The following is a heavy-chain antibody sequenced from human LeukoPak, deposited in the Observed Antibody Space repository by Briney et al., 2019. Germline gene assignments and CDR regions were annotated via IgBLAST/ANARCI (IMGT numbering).Heavy chain of an antibody. CDR3: AGLRFLEWLDDNYGPFDY. J-gene: IGHJ4*02. Sequence: ASVKVSCKVSGYTLTELSMHWVRQATGQGLEWMGWMNPNSGNTGYAQKFQGRVTITRNTSISTAYMELSSLRSEDTAVYYCAGLRFLEWLDDNYGPFDYWGQGTLVTVSS. V-gene: IGHV1-8*03. CDR1: GYTLTELS. D-gene: IGHD3-3*01. CDR2: MNPNSGNT.